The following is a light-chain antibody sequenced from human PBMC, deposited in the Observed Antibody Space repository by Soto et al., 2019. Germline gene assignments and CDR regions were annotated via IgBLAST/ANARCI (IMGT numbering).Light chain of an antibody. CDR1: QSVSTN. CDR3: QQYDSWSLT. J-gene: IGKJ4*01. CDR2: SAS. Sequence: EIVMTQSPATLSVSPGERATLSCRASQSVSTNLAWYQQKPGQAPRLLIYSASTRATGIPARFSGSASGTEFTLTISSLQSEDCAVYYCQQYDSWSLTFGGGTKVDIK. V-gene: IGKV3-15*01.